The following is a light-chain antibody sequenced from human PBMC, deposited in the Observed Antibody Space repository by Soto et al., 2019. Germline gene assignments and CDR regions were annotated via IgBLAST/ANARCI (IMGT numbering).Light chain of an antibody. CDR2: AGS. V-gene: IGKV3-15*01. J-gene: IGKJ1*01. CDR3: QQYGKWPWT. CDR1: QGISTN. Sequence: MTQSPSSVSASVGDRVTFTCRASQGISTNLAWYQQKPGQAPRLLIYAGSTRATGIPVSFSGGGSGTEFTLTISSLQSEDFAVYYCQQYGKWPWTFGQGTKVDIK.